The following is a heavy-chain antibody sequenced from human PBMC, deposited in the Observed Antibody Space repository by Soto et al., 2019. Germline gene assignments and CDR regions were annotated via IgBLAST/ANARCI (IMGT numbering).Heavy chain of an antibody. CDR1: GGTFSSYA. D-gene: IGHD3-22*01. CDR2: IIPIFGTA. J-gene: IGHJ5*02. V-gene: IGHV1-69*13. Sequence: AASVKVSCKASGGTFSSYAISWVRQAPGQGLEWMGGIIPIFGTANYAQKFQGRVTITADESTSTAYMELSSLRSEDTAVYYCARDVTYYYDSSGYPSSQAPWGQGTLVTVSS. CDR3: ARDVTYYYDSSGYPSSQAP.